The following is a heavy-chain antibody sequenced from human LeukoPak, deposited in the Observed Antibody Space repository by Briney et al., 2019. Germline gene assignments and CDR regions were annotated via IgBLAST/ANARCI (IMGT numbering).Heavy chain of an antibody. Sequence: ASVKVSCKTSGYIFNNYGISWVRQAPGQGLEWMGWISTYNGNTKYAEKFQGRVTMTTDTSTSTAYMELRSLRSDDTAVYYCARTPDSSGYRRPIDYWGQGTLVTVSS. J-gene: IGHJ4*02. V-gene: IGHV1-18*01. CDR2: ISTYNGNT. CDR3: ARTPDSSGYRRPIDY. CDR1: GYIFNNYG. D-gene: IGHD3-22*01.